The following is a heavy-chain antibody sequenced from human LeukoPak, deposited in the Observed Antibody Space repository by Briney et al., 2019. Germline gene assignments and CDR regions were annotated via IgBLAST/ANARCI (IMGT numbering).Heavy chain of an antibody. V-gene: IGHV4-59*12. CDR2: IYYSGST. J-gene: IGHJ5*02. Sequence: PSETLSLTCTVSGGPISSYYWSWIRQPPGKGLEWIGYIYYSGSTNYNPSLKSRVTISVDTSKNQFSLKLSSVTAADTAVYYCARDRGAVAGTVRRYNWFDPWGQGTLVTVSS. CDR3: ARDRGAVAGTVRRYNWFDP. D-gene: IGHD6-19*01. CDR1: GGPISSYY.